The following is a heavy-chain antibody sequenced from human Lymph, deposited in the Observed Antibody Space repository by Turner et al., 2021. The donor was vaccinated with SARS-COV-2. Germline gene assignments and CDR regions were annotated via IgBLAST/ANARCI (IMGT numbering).Heavy chain of an antibody. D-gene: IGHD2-15*01. CDR3: AKDPGYCSGGSCYSRSYFDF. CDR1: GFTFDDYA. V-gene: IGHV3-43*02. CDR2: ISGDGGCT. J-gene: IGHJ4*02. Sequence: GESGGGVVQPGGSLRLSCAASGFTFDDYAMHWVRQGPGKGLEWVSLISGDGGCTYYADSVTGRFTISRDNSKNSLSLQMNSLRAEDTALYYCAKDPGYCSGGSCYSRSYFDFWGQGTLVTVSA.